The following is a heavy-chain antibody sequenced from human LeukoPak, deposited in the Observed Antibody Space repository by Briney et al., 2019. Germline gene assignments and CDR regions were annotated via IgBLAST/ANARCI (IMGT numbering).Heavy chain of an antibody. Sequence: GASLKISCKGSGYSFTSYWIGWVRQMPGKGLEWRGIIYPGDSDTTYSPSFEGQVTVSADKSISIAYLQWSSLKASDTAMYYCATMVRGVNWFDPWGQGTLVTVSS. D-gene: IGHD3-10*01. CDR1: GYSFTSYW. CDR2: IYPGDSDT. J-gene: IGHJ5*02. V-gene: IGHV5-51*01. CDR3: ATMVRGVNWFDP.